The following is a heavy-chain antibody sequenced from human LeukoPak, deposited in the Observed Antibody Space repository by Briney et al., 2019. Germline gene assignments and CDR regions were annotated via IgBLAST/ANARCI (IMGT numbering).Heavy chain of an antibody. V-gene: IGHV3-23*01. Sequence: GGSLRLSCAASGFTFSSYVMSWVRQAPGKGLEWVSAISGSGGTTYYADSVKGRFTISRDNSKNTLYLQMNSLRAEDTAVYYCAKKKNWGLYAFDIWGQGTMVTVSS. CDR3: AKKKNWGLYAFDI. CDR2: ISGSGGTT. J-gene: IGHJ3*02. D-gene: IGHD7-27*01. CDR1: GFTFSSYV.